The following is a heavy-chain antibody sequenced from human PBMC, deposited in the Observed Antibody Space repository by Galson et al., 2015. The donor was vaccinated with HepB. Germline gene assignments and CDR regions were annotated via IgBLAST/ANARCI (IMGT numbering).Heavy chain of an antibody. CDR3: ARAGLGLYFDY. J-gene: IGHJ4*02. V-gene: IGHV1-3*01. D-gene: IGHD3/OR15-3a*01. Sequence: SVKVSCKASGYTFTSYAMHWVRQAPGQRLEWMGWINAGNGNAKYSQKFQGRVTITRDTSASTAYMELSSLRSEDTAVYYCARAGLGLYFDYWGQGTLVTVSS. CDR2: INAGNGNA. CDR1: GYTFTSYA.